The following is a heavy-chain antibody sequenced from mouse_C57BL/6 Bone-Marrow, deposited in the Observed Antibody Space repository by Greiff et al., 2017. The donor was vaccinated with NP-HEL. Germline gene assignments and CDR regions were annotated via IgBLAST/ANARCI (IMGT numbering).Heavy chain of an antibody. V-gene: IGHV5-4*01. CDR1: GFTFSSYA. J-gene: IGHJ2*01. CDR2: ISDGGSYT. CDR3: AREGVRYFDY. Sequence: EVQRVESGGGLVKPGGSLKLSCAASGFTFSSYAMFWVRQTPEKRLEWVATISDGGSYTYYPDNVKGRFTISRDNAKNNLYLQMSQLKSEDTAMYYCAREGVRYFDYWGQGTTLTVSS.